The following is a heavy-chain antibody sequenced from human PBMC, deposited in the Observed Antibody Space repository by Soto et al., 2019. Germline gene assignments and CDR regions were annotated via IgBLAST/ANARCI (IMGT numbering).Heavy chain of an antibody. J-gene: IGHJ4*01. D-gene: IGHD5-18*01. Sequence: GGPLRLSCAASGFSFSDYYMTWIRQAPGQGLEWVSYISSRSGTIFYADSVKGRFTLSRDNSKNSMYLQMNSLRAEDTAVYYCAREVDRALVGSPHYFDYWGQGTLVTVSS. V-gene: IGHV3-11*01. CDR1: GFSFSDYY. CDR3: AREVDRALVGSPHYFDY. CDR2: ISSRSGTI.